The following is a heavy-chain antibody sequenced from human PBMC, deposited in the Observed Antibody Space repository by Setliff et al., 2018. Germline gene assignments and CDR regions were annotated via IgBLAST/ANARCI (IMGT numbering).Heavy chain of an antibody. CDR1: GFTFSNYA. Sequence: GGSLRLSCAASGFTFSNYAMSWVRQAPGKGLEWVSIIHSGGSSTYYADSVKGRFTISRDDSKNTLYLQMNSLRAEDTAVYYCAKRGSSWSPIDFWGQGTMVTVSS. D-gene: IGHD6-13*01. CDR3: AKRGSSWSPIDF. V-gene: IGHV3-23*03. J-gene: IGHJ4*03. CDR2: IHSGGSST.